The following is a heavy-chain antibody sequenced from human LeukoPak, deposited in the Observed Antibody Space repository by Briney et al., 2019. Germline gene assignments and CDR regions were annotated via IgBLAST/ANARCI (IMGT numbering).Heavy chain of an antibody. J-gene: IGHJ4*02. D-gene: IGHD3-22*01. CDR3: ARHSYDSSGYYFGWIDY. CDR1: GGSISSSSYY. CDR2: IYYSGST. V-gene: IGHV4-39*01. Sequence: SETLFLTCTVSGGSISSSSYYWGWIRQPPGKGLEWIGCIYYSGSTYYNPSLKSRVTISVDTSKNQFSLKLSSVTAADTAVYYCARHSYDSSGYYFGWIDYWGQGTLVTVSS.